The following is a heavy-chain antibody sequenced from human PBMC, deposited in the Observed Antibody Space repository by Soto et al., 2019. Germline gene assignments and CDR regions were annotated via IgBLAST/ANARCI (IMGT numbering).Heavy chain of an antibody. CDR1: GGTFSSYA. CDR3: ARDLRGTTISGYYYGMDV. J-gene: IGHJ6*02. Sequence: GAAVKVSCKASGGTFSSYAISWVRQAPGQGLEWMGGIIPIFGTANYAQKFQGRVTITADKSTSTAYMELSSLRSEDTAVYYCARDLRGTTISGYYYGMDVWGQGTTVTVSS. D-gene: IGHD3-3*01. CDR2: IIPIFGTA. V-gene: IGHV1-69*06.